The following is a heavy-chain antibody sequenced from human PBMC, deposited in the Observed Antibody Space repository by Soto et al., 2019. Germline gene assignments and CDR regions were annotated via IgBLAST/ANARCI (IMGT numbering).Heavy chain of an antibody. V-gene: IGHV4-4*02. CDR3: ARSLGWYAVDY. CDR2: MSHIGSV. J-gene: IGHJ4*02. Sequence: QVLLQESGPGLVQPSGTLSLSCVVSGVSIGSNYYWGWVRQPPGKGLEWLGDMSHIGSVNYNPSRKSRVTISMDQSQHQFSLKLDSMTAADTAVYYCARSLGWYAVDYWGQGTLVIVSS. D-gene: IGHD6-19*01. CDR1: GVSIGSNYY.